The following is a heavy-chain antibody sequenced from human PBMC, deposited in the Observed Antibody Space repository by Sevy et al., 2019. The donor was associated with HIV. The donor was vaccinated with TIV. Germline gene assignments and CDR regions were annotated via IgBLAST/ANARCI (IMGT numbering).Heavy chain of an antibody. J-gene: IGHJ6*02. D-gene: IGHD2-2*01. CDR2: INHSGST. Sequence: SETLSLTCAVYGGSFSGYYWSWIRQPPGKGLEWIGEINHSGSTNYNPSLKSRVTISVDTSKNQFSLKLSSVTAADTAVYYCARGRSSGTSCYRHYYYYGMDVWGQGTTVTVSS. CDR3: ARGRSSGTSCYRHYYYYGMDV. CDR1: GGSFSGYY. V-gene: IGHV4-34*01.